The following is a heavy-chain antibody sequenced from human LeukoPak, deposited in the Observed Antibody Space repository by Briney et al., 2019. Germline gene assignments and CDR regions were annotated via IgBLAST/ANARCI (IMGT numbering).Heavy chain of an antibody. J-gene: IGHJ4*02. CDR3: ARGIIGTFDN. D-gene: IGHD1-7*01. CDR2: VYFIGST. CDR1: GSSISTSSYY. Sequence: PLETLSLTCAVSGSSISTSSYYGAWLRQSPGAGLEWIGSVYFIGSTYYNPSLKSRVTISVDTSKDQFSLQLTSVTAADTAVYYCARGIIGTFDNWGQGLLV. V-gene: IGHV4-39*01.